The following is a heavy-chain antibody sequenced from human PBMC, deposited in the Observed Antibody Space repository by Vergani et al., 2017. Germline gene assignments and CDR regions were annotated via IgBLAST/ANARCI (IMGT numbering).Heavy chain of an antibody. J-gene: IGHJ4*02. CDR1: GFTFSDYY. CDR3: ASGDSSGYYGRALDH. D-gene: IGHD3-22*01. CDR2: ISSSSSYT. Sequence: QVQLVESGGGLVKPGGSLRLSCAASGFTFSDYYMSWIRQAPGKGLEWVSYISSSSSYTNYADSVKGRFTISRDNAKNSLYLQMNSLRAEDTAVYYCASGDSSGYYGRALDHWGQGTLVTVSS. V-gene: IGHV3-11*05.